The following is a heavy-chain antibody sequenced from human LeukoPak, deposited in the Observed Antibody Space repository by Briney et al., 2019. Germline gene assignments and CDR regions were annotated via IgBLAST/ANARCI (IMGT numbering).Heavy chain of an antibody. Sequence: GRSLRLSCTASGFTFGDYAMSWVRQAPGKGLEWVANIKGDESARHQADSVKGRFTISRDNAQNSVYLQMSSLRGEDTAVYYCARDVGGSLDYWGQGTLVTVSS. CDR1: GFTFGDYA. CDR2: IKGDESAR. CDR3: ARDVGGSLDY. V-gene: IGHV3-7*01. J-gene: IGHJ4*02. D-gene: IGHD1-26*01.